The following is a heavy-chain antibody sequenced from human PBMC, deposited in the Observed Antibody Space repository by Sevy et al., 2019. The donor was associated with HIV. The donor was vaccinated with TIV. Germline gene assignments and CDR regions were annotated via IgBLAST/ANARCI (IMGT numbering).Heavy chain of an antibody. V-gene: IGHV3-53*01. Sequence: GGSLRLSCAASGFTVSSNYMSWVRQAPGKGLEWVSVIYSGGSTYYADSVKGRFTISRDNSKNTLYLQMNSLRAEGTAVYYCAADDSSGYYRGIFDYWGQGTLVTVSS. CDR1: GFTVSSNY. J-gene: IGHJ4*02. CDR3: AADDSSGYYRGIFDY. D-gene: IGHD3-22*01. CDR2: IYSGGST.